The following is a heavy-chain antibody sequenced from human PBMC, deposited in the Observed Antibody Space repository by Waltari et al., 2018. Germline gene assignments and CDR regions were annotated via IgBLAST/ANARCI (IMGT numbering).Heavy chain of an antibody. J-gene: IGHJ4*02. CDR3: VKEAAFCGYTNCFFEY. D-gene: IGHD2-21*01. CDR2: ISWDGGST. CDR1: GFNFRAYK. Sequence: EVQLVESGGVGVQPGGSLRPSCAASGFNFRAYKMHWVRQAPGKGLEWVSLISWDGGSTYYADSVKGRFAISRDNTKKSLYLQMNSLRSEDTAFYYCVKEAAFCGYTNCFFEYWGQGTPVTVSA. V-gene: IGHV3-43*01.